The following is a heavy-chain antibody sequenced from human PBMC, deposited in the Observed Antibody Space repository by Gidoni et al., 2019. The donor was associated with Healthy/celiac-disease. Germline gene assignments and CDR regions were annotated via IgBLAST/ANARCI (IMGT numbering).Heavy chain of an antibody. Sequence: EVQLVESGGGLVQPGGSLRLSCAASGFTFSSYWMSWVRQAPGKGLEWVANIKQEGSEKYYVDSVKGRFTISRDNAKNSLYLQMNSLRAEDTAVYYCARRYCSSTSCYPHFDYWGQGTLVTVSS. D-gene: IGHD2-2*01. CDR1: GFTFSSYW. CDR3: ARRYCSSTSCYPHFDY. J-gene: IGHJ4*02. CDR2: IKQEGSEK. V-gene: IGHV3-7*01.